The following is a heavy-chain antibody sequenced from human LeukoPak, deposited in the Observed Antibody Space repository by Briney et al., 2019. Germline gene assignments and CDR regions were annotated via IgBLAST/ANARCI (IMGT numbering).Heavy chain of an antibody. D-gene: IGHD2-21*02. CDR1: GFTFSDYY. CDR2: ISSSGSTI. V-gene: IGHV3-11*01. Sequence: GGSLRLSCAASGFTFSDYYMSWIRQAPGKGLEWVSYISSSGSTIYYADSVKGRFTISRDNAKNSLYLQMNSLRAEDTAVYYRARRAYCGGDCYSDYWGQGTLVTVSS. CDR3: ARRAYCGGDCYSDY. J-gene: IGHJ4*02.